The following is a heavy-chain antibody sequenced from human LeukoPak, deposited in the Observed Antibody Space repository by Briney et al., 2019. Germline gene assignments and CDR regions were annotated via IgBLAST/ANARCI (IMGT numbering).Heavy chain of an antibody. CDR3: AKDLYYYDSSGPPQTHY. CDR2: ISHDGSNK. CDR1: GFTFSSYG. D-gene: IGHD3-22*01. V-gene: IGHV3-30*18. J-gene: IGHJ4*02. Sequence: GRSLRLSCAASGFTFSSYGMHWVRQAPGKGLEWVAVISHDGSNKYYADSVKGRFTISRDNSKNTLYLQMNSLRAEDTAVYYCAKDLYYYDSSGPPQTHYWGQGTLVTVSS.